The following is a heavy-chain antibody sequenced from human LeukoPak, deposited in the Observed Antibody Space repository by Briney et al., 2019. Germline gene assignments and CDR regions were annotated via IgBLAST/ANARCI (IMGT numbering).Heavy chain of an antibody. D-gene: IGHD2-2*02. CDR3: ARGEVGWLFVVVPAAINYFDY. J-gene: IGHJ4*02. CDR1: GFTFSSYS. CDR2: ISSSSSTI. Sequence: GGSLRLSCAASGFTFSSYSMNWVRQAPGKGLEWVSYISSSSSTIYYADSVKGRFTISRDNAKNSLYLQMNSLRAEDTAVYYCARGEVGWLFVVVPAAINYFDYWGQGTLVTVSS. V-gene: IGHV3-48*01.